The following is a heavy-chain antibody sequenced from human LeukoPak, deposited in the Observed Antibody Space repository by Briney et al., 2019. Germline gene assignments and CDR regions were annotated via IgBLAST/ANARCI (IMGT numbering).Heavy chain of an antibody. J-gene: IGHJ5*02. CDR2: MNPNSGNT. V-gene: IGHV1-8*01. Sequence: ASVKVSCKASGYTFTSYDINWVRQATGQGLEWMGWMNPNSGNTGYAQKFQGRVTMTRNTSISTAYMELSSLRSEDTAVYYCAREVQLERRGWSDPWGQGTLVTVSS. D-gene: IGHD1-1*01. CDR1: GYTFTSYD. CDR3: AREVQLERRGWSDP.